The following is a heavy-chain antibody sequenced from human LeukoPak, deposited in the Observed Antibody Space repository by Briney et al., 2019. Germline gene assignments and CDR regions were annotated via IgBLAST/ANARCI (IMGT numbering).Heavy chain of an antibody. D-gene: IGHD6-13*01. CDR1: GFTFSSYG. V-gene: IGHV3-33*06. CDR3: AKNSSWYWLYYYGMDV. Sequence: GGSLRLSCAASGFTFSSYGMHWVRQAPGKGLEWVAVILSDGSKEFYTDSVKGRFTISRDNSKNTLYLQMNSLRAEDTAVYYCAKNSSWYWLYYYGMDVWGQGTTVTVSS. J-gene: IGHJ6*02. CDR2: ILSDGSKE.